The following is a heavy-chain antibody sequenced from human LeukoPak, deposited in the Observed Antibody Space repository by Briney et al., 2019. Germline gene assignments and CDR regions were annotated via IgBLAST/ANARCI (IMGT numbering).Heavy chain of an antibody. CDR2: ISGNGVST. CDR3: AKDPNGDYIGTFDI. V-gene: IGHV3-23*01. J-gene: IGHJ3*02. Sequence: GGSLRLSCVVPGFTFSRYGMTWVRQAPGKGLEWVSSISGNGVSTQYADSVQGRFAISRDNSKNTLYLQMNSLRAEDTAVYYCAKDPNGDYIGTFDIWGQGTMVTVSS. CDR1: GFTFSRYG. D-gene: IGHD4-17*01.